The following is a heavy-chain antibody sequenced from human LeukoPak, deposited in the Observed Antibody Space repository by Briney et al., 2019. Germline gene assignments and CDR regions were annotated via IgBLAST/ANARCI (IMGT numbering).Heavy chain of an antibody. J-gene: IGHJ6*02. CDR3: ARADYYDSSDPYYYYGMDV. D-gene: IGHD3-22*01. V-gene: IGHV3-7*01. Sequence: GGSLRLSCAASGFTFSSYWMSWVRQAPGKGLEWVANIKQDGSEKYYVDSVKGRFTISRDNAKNSLYLQMNSLRAEDTAVYYCARADYYDSSDPYYYYGMDVWGQGTTVTVSS. CDR1: GFTFSSYW. CDR2: IKQDGSEK.